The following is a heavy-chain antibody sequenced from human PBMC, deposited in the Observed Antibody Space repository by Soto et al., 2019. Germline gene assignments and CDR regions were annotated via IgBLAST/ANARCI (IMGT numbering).Heavy chain of an antibody. V-gene: IGHV1-69*13. CDR3: ARRTDEIKIVPAAIRYYYGMDV. CDR1: GGTFSSYA. D-gene: IGHD2-2*02. J-gene: IGHJ6*02. Sequence: GASVKVSCKASGGTFSSYAISWVRQAPGQGLEWMGGIIPIFGTANYAQKFQGRVTITADESTSTAYMELSSLRSEDTAVYYCARRTDEIKIVPAAIRYYYGMDVWGQGTTVTVSS. CDR2: IIPIFGTA.